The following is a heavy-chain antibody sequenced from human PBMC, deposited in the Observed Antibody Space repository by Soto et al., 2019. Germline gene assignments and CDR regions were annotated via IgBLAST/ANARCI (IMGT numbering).Heavy chain of an antibody. CDR2: IYYSGST. J-gene: IGHJ4*02. V-gene: IGHV4-59*12. CDR3: ARDKITGLFDY. Sequence: SETLSLTCTVSGGSISSYYWSWIRQPPGKGLEWIGYIYYSGSTNYNPSLKSRVTISVDTSKNQFSLNLTSVTAADTAVYYCARDKITGLFDYWGQGTLVT. D-gene: IGHD2-8*02. CDR1: GGSISSYY.